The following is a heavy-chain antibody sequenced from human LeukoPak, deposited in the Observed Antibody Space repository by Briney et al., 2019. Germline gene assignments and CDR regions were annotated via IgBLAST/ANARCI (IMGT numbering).Heavy chain of an antibody. D-gene: IGHD3-22*01. Sequence: SQTLSLTCAISGDSVSSNSAAWNWIRQSPSRGLEWLGRTYYRSKWYNDYAVSVKSRITINPDTSKNQFSLQLNSVTPEDTTVHYCAATRDSSGYYYNWFDPWGQGTLVTVSS. J-gene: IGHJ5*02. CDR2: TYYRSKWYN. CDR3: AATRDSSGYYYNWFDP. V-gene: IGHV6-1*01. CDR1: GDSVSSNSAA.